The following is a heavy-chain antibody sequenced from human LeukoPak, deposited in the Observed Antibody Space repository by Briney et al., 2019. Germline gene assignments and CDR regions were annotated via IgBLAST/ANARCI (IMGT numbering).Heavy chain of an antibody. CDR2: IYYSGST. J-gene: IGHJ4*02. CDR3: ARVSRALFDY. CDR1: GGSISSYY. Sequence: PSETLSLTCTVSGGSISSYYWSWIRQPPGKGLEWIGYIYYSGSTNYNPSLKSRVTISVDTSKNQFSLKLSSVTAAGTAVYYCARVSRALFDYWGQGTLVTVSS. V-gene: IGHV4-59*01.